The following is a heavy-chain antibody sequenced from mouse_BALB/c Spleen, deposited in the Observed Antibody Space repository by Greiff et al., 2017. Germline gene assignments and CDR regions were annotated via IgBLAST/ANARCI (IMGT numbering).Heavy chain of an antibody. D-gene: IGHD2-10*01. J-gene: IGHJ4*01. CDR1: GYSITSDYA. CDR2: ISYSGST. V-gene: IGHV3-2*02. CDR3: ARSYYYAMDY. Sequence: VQLKESGPGLVKPSQSLSLTCTVTGYSITSDYAWNWIRQFPGNKLEWMGYISYSGSTSYNPSLKSRISITRDTSKNQFFLQLNSVTTEDTATYYCARSYYYAMDYWGQGTSVTVSS.